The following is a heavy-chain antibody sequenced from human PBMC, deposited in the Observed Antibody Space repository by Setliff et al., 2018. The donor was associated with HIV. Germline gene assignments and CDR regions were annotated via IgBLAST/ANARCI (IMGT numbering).Heavy chain of an antibody. D-gene: IGHD3-10*01. V-gene: IGHV4-38-2*01. CDR3: ASSALWFGELLGLGAFDI. J-gene: IGHJ3*02. Sequence: KPSETLSLTCAVSGYSISSGYYWGWIRQPPGKGLEWIGSIYHSGSTYYNPSLKSRVTISVDTSKNQFSLKLSSVTAADTAVYYCASSALWFGELLGLGAFDIWGQGTMVTVSS. CDR1: GYSISSGYY. CDR2: IYHSGST.